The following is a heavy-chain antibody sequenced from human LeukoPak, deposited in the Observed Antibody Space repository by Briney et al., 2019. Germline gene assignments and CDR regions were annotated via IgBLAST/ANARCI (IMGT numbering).Heavy chain of an antibody. D-gene: IGHD3-10*01. CDR3: TSSGESWASSWFDP. CDR2: IRSKANSYAT. V-gene: IGHV3-73*01. Sequence: GGSLRLSCAASGFTFSGSAMHWVRQASGKGLEWVGRIRSKANSYATAYAASVKGRFTISRDDSKNTAYLQMNSLKTEDTAVYYCTSSGESWASSWFDPWGQGTLVTVSS. CDR1: GFTFSGSA. J-gene: IGHJ5*02.